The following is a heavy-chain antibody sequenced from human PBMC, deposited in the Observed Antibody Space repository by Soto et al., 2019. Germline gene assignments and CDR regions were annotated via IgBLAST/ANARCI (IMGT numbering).Heavy chain of an antibody. Sequence: QITLKESGHTLVNPTQTLTLTCTFSGFSLSNSGVGVGWIRQPPGKALEWLALIYWDDDKRYSPSLKSRLTTTKATSKNQGVLTMNNMDPVDTATYDCAHSEVRGGYCDYWGQGTLVTVSS. CDR2: IYWDDDK. D-gene: IGHD3-10*01. CDR1: GFSLSNSGVG. CDR3: AHSEVRGGYCDY. J-gene: IGHJ4*02. V-gene: IGHV2-5*02.